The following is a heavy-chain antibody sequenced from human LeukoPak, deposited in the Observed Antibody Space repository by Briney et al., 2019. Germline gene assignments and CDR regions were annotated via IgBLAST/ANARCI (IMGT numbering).Heavy chain of an antibody. CDR3: ARGDDTSVITNWLDP. D-gene: IGHD3-16*02. CDR1: GPFFSSYS. Sequence: PGRSLRLSCAASGPFFSSYSMHWIRQAPGKGLDWVAVISHDGSKKYYADSVKGRVSIFRDNSKNMFYLQMSGLRIEDTAVFYCARGDDTSVITNWLDPWGQGTLVTVSS. J-gene: IGHJ5*02. V-gene: IGHV3-30*04. CDR2: ISHDGSKK.